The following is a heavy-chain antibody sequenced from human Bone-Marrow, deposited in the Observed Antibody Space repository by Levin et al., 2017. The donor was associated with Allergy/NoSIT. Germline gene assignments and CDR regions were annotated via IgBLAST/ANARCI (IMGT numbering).Heavy chain of an antibody. CDR3: TREAGSLTSDDALDI. Sequence: GGSLRLSCAASGFTFSDYYMDWVRQVPGKGLDWVGRIRNKPKSYTTEYAASVRGRFTISSDDSKNSLFLQMNSLKTEDTAVYYCTREAGSLTSDDALDIWGPGTVVTVSS. CDR2: IRNKPKSYTT. V-gene: IGHV3-72*01. CDR1: GFTFSDYY. J-gene: IGHJ3*02. D-gene: IGHD3-10*01.